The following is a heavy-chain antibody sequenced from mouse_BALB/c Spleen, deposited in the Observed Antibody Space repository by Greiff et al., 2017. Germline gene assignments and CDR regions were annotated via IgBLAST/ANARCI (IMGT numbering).Heavy chain of an antibody. CDR2: IWGDGST. J-gene: IGHJ4*01. D-gene: IGHD1-1*01. CDR3: ARDQYYDSSYYAMDY. V-gene: IGHV2-6-7*01. Sequence: QVQLKESGPGLVAPSQSLSITCTVSGFSLTGYGVNWVRQPPGKGLEWLGMIWGDGSTDYNSALKSRLSISKDNSKSQVFLKMNSLQTDDTARYYCARDQYYDSSYYAMDYWGQGTTVTVSS. CDR1: GFSLTGYG.